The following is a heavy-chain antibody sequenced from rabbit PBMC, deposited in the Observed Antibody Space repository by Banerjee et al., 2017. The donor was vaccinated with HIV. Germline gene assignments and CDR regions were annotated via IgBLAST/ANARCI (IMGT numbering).Heavy chain of an antibody. D-gene: IGHD6-1*01. Sequence: QSLEESGGDLVKPGASLTLTCTASGFSFSSSYWICWVRQAPGKGLEWIACIGAGSSGSAYYASWAKGRFTISKTSSTTVTLQMTSLTAADTATYFCARGGYIYYYDDYPYADYFNLWGQGTLVTVS. CDR3: ARGGYIYYYDDYPYADYFNL. V-gene: IGHV1S40*01. CDR1: GFSFSSSYW. CDR2: IGAGSSGSA. J-gene: IGHJ4*01.